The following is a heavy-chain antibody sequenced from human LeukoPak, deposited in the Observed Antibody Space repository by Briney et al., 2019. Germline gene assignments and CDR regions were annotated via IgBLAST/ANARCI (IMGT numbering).Heavy chain of an antibody. V-gene: IGHV3-48*04. D-gene: IGHD2-8*01. CDR2: ISNSDSTT. CDR1: GFTFSSYW. J-gene: IGHJ4*02. Sequence: PGGSLRLSCAASGFTFSSYWMHWVRQAPGKGLEWVAHISNSDSTTYYADSVKGRFTISRDNAKNSLYLQMNSLRAEDTAVYYCARRSVVLMVYPILDYWGQGTLVTVSS. CDR3: ARRSVVLMVYPILDY.